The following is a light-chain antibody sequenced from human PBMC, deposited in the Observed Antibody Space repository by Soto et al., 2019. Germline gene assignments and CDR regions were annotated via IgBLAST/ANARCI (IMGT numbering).Light chain of an antibody. CDR1: QSVRSNY. Sequence: EIVLTQSPDTLSLSPGERATLSCRASQSVRSNYLAWYQQKPGQAPRFLIYDASSRATRIPDRFSGSGSGTDFTLTISRLEPEDFAVYYCQQYGSSPLTFGGGTK. J-gene: IGKJ4*01. V-gene: IGKV3-20*01. CDR3: QQYGSSPLT. CDR2: DAS.